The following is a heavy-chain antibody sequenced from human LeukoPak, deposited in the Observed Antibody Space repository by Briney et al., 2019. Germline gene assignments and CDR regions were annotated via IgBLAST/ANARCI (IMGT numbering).Heavy chain of an antibody. CDR3: AVSGDGHNYFDY. Sequence: GGSLRHSCAASGFTFSRYWMHWVRRAPGKGLVWVSRINSDASSTSYADSVKGRFTISRDNAKSTLYLQMNSLRAEDTAVYYCAVSGDGHNYFDYWGQGTLVTVSS. D-gene: IGHD5-24*01. CDR2: INSDASST. J-gene: IGHJ4*02. V-gene: IGHV3-74*01. CDR1: GFTFSRYW.